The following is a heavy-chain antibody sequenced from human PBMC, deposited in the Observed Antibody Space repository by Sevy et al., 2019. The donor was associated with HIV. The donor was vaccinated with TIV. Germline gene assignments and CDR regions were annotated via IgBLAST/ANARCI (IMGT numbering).Heavy chain of an antibody. CDR1: GYTFTSYA. J-gene: IGHJ6*02. D-gene: IGHD3-3*01. CDR2: INTNTGNP. V-gene: IGHV7-4-1*02. CDR3: ARRAMGYYDFWSGYDPRHGMDV. Sequence: ASVKVSCKASGYTFTSYAMNWVRQAPGQGLEWMGWINTNTGNPTYAQGFTGRFVFSLDTSVSTAYLQISSLKAEDTAVYYCARRAMGYYDFWSGYDPRHGMDVWGQGTTVTVSS.